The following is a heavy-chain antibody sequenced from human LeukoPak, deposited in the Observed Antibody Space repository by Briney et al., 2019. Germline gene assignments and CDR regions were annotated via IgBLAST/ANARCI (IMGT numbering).Heavy chain of an antibody. D-gene: IGHD2-2*01. CDR2: IYYSGST. CDR1: GGSISSYY. Sequence: SETLSLTCTVSGGSISSYYWSWIRQPPGKGLEWIGYIYYSGSTNYNPSLKSRVTISVDTSKNQFSLKLSSVTAADTAVYYCARQPAASPYYYYYGMDVWGQGTTVTVSS. J-gene: IGHJ6*02. V-gene: IGHV4-59*08. CDR3: ARQPAASPYYYYYGMDV.